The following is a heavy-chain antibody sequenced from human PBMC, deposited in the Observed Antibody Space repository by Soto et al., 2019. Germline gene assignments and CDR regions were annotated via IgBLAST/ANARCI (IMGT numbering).Heavy chain of an antibody. CDR3: AKNREYYFASGNYYDAFDM. Sequence: GGSLRLSCAASGITFSNYAMSWVRQAPGKGLEWVSSVSGSGGNTYYGDSVKGRFTISRDNSKNTLYLQMNSLRAEDTAVYYCAKNREYYFASGNYYDAFDMWGAATMVTV. D-gene: IGHD3-10*01. CDR2: VSGSGGNT. J-gene: IGHJ3*02. CDR1: GITFSNYA. V-gene: IGHV3-23*01.